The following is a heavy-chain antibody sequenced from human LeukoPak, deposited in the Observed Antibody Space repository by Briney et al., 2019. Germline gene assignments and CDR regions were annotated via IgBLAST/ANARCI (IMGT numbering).Heavy chain of an antibody. J-gene: IGHJ5*02. CDR2: IYYSGNT. D-gene: IGHD3-10*01. Sequence: SETLSLTCTVSGGSINNYYWSWIRQPPEKGLEWIGYIYYSGNTDYSPSLKSRVTISVDTSKNQFSLKLRSVTAADTAVYYCARHKPRSYGSGIDWFDPWGQGTLVTVSS. V-gene: IGHV4-59*08. CDR1: GGSINNYY. CDR3: ARHKPRSYGSGIDWFDP.